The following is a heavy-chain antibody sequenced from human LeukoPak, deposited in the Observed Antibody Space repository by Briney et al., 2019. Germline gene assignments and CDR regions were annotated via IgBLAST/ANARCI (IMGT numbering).Heavy chain of an antibody. CDR1: GYTFTGYY. V-gene: IGHV1-2*02. J-gene: IGHJ4*02. Sequence: ASVKVSCKASGYTFTGYYMHWVRQAPGQGLEWMGWINPNSGGTNYAQKFQGRVTMTRDTSISTAYMELRRLRSDDTAVYYCARDIFLGATERDYWGQGTLVTVSS. CDR3: ARDIFLGATERDY. D-gene: IGHD1-26*01. CDR2: INPNSGGT.